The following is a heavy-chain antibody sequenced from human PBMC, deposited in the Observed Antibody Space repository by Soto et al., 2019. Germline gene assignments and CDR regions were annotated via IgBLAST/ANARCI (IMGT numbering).Heavy chain of an antibody. J-gene: IGHJ5*02. V-gene: IGHV3-23*01. CDR2: ISGGGGST. Sequence: PGGSLSLSCAASGFTFSSYAMSWVRQAPGKGLEWISAISGGGGSTYYADPVKGRFTISRDNSKNTLYLQMNSLRVEDTAVYYCAKDLYYDIWTGHNCFDPWRQGTLVTVSS. CDR1: GFTFSSYA. D-gene: IGHD3-9*01. CDR3: AKDLYYDIWTGHNCFDP.